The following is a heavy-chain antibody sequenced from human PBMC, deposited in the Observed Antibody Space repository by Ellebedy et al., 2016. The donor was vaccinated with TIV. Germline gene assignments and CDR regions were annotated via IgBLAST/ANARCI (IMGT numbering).Heavy chain of an antibody. D-gene: IGHD2-15*01. Sequence: PGGSLRLSCAASGFTFSSYAMSWVRQAPGKGLEWVSAISGSGGRTDNADSVRGRFTISRDNSKNTLYLQMNSLRAEDTAVYYCGKEELVAVTPYLDYWGQGTLVTVSS. CDR1: GFTFSSYA. CDR3: GKEELVAVTPYLDY. J-gene: IGHJ4*02. V-gene: IGHV3-23*01. CDR2: ISGSGGRT.